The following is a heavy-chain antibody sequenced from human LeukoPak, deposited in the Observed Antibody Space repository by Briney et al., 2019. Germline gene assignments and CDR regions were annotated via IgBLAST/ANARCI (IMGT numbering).Heavy chain of an antibody. Sequence: GGSLRLSCVASGFTFSMYGMHWVRQAPGKGLEWVAVSSYDGSSNYYADSVKGRFTISRDNSKDTLSLQMNSLTGEDTAVYYCAKGLRDFPWVPSLDSWGQGALVTVSS. D-gene: IGHD3-9*01. V-gene: IGHV3-30*18. CDR3: AKGLRDFPWVPSLDS. CDR2: SSYDGSSN. CDR1: GFTFSMYG. J-gene: IGHJ4*02.